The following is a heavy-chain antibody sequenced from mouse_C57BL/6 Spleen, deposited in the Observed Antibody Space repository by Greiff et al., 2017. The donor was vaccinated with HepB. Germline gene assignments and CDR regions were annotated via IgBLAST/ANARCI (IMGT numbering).Heavy chain of an antibody. CDR3: ARVGDYGAY. V-gene: IGHV1-69*01. J-gene: IGHJ3*01. CDR1: GYTFTSYW. D-gene: IGHD2-4*01. Sequence: QVHVKQPGAELVMPGASVKLSCKASGYTFTSYWMHWVKQRPGQGLEWIGEIDPSDSYTNYNQKFKGKSTLTVDKSSSTAYMQLSSLTSEDSAVYYCARVGDYGAYWGQGTLVTVSA. CDR2: IDPSDSYT.